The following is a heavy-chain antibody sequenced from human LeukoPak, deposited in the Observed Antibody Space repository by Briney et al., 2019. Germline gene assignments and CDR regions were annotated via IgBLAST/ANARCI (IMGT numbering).Heavy chain of an antibody. J-gene: IGHJ4*02. Sequence: GGSLRLSCAASGFTFSSYWMSWFRQAPGKGLEWVANIKQDGSEKYYVDSVKGRFTISRDNAKNSLYLQMNSLRAEDTAVYYCARDRYFDWLSKDYWGQGTLVTVSS. CDR2: IKQDGSEK. CDR1: GFTFSSYW. D-gene: IGHD3-9*01. CDR3: ARDRYFDWLSKDY. V-gene: IGHV3-7*05.